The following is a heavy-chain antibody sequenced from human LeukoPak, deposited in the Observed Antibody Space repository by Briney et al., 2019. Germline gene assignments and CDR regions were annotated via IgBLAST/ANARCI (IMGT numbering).Heavy chain of an antibody. CDR1: GGSISSSSYY. CDR2: IYYSGST. CDR3: ARSDSSSSLVLGSYYGMDV. V-gene: IGHV4-39*01. D-gene: IGHD6-6*01. J-gene: IGHJ6*02. Sequence: SETLSLTCTVSGGSISSSSYYWRWIRQPPGKGLEWIGSIYYSGSTYYNPSLKSRVTISVDTSKNQFSLQLSSVTAADTAVYYCARSDSSSSLVLGSYYGMDVWGQGTTVTVSS.